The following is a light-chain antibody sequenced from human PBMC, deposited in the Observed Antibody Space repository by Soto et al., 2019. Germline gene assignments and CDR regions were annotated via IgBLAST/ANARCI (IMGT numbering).Light chain of an antibody. J-gene: IGLJ1*01. Sequence: QSALTQPASVSGSPGQSITVSCTGTSSDVGAYNYVSWYQQHPGKAPKLIISGVSNRPSGVSNRFSASKSGNTASLTISGLQAEDEADYYCISFTTSVTYVFGTGTKVNGL. V-gene: IGLV2-14*03. CDR1: SSDVGAYNY. CDR2: GVS. CDR3: ISFTTSVTYV.